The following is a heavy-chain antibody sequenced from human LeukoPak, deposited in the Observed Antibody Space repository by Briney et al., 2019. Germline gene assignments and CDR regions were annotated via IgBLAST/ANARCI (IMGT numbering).Heavy chain of an antibody. Sequence: PSETLSLTCTVSGGSISSGSYYWGWIRQPPGKGLEWIGSIYYSGSTYYNPSLKSRVTISVDTSKNQFSLKLSSVTAADTAVYYCARGSGNIAAAGNVGYWGQGTLVTVSS. D-gene: IGHD6-13*01. CDR2: IYYSGST. CDR3: ARGSGNIAAAGNVGY. CDR1: GGSISSGSYY. J-gene: IGHJ4*02. V-gene: IGHV4-39*07.